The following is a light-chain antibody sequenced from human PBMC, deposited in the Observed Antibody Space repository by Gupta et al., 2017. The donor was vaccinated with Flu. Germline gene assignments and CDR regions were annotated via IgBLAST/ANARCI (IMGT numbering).Light chain of an antibody. CDR2: AAS. CDR3: KQRYRTKPKS. CDR1: QSISSY. J-gene: IGKJ2*03. Sequence: DIPMTPSPSSLSASVGDRVTITCRASQSISSYLNWYQQNTGKAPKLLIYAASSLQSGVPSRCRGSGSGTECTRIISSLKTEDGATDYGKQRYRTKPKSFGQGTKLEIK. V-gene: IGKV1-39*01.